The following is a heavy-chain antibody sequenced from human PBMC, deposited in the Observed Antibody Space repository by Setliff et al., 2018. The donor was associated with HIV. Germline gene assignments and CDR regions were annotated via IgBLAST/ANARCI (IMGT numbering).Heavy chain of an antibody. CDR2: IYYSGST. V-gene: IGHV4-38-2*02. J-gene: IGHJ6*02. CDR1: GYSIRDNFF. CDR3: ARDPQLVAAKSRRRYYYGLDL. Sequence: LSLTCAVSGYSIRDNFFWGWVRQPPGKGLEWIGSIYYSGSTYYNPSLKSRVTISVDTSKNQFSLRLNSVTATDTAVYYCARDPQLVAAKSRRRYYYGLDLWGQGTTVTVSS. D-gene: IGHD2-15*01.